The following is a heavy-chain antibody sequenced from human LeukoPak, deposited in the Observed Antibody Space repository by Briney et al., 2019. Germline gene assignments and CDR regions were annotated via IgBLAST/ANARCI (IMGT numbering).Heavy chain of an antibody. CDR2: IYPSDSDT. V-gene: IGHV5-51*01. D-gene: IGHD1-26*01. Sequence: GESLKISCQGSEYSFATYWIAWLRQMPGKGLEWMDIIYPSDSDTRYSPSFQGQVTISADKSIKTAYLQWSSLKASDTAMYYCARPLQGIVGATGFDYWGQGTLVTVSS. J-gene: IGHJ4*02. CDR1: EYSFATYW. CDR3: ARPLQGIVGATGFDY.